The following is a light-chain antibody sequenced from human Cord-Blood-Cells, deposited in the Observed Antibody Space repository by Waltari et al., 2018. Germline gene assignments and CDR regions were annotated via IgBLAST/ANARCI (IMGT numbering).Light chain of an antibody. CDR3: CSYAGSSTFVV. V-gene: IGLV2-23*01. CDR2: EGS. CDR1: TRDVGSYNL. Sequence: QSALTQPASVPGSPGPSITTSCPGTTRDVGSYNLFSWYHQHPGKAPKLMIYEGSKRPSGVSNRFSGSKSGNTASMTISGLQAEDEADYYCCSYAGSSTFVVFVGGTKLTVL. J-gene: IGLJ2*01.